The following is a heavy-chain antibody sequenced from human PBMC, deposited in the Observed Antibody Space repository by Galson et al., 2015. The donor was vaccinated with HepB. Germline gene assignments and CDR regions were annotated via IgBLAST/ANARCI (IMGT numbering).Heavy chain of an antibody. CDR3: TRGLHGSGSFSD. Sequence: SLRLSCAVSGFTFSDYAMHWVRQVPGKGLLWVSRIQRDGVTTKYADTARGRFATSRDNAKNTLYLQMTSLRAEDTAVYYCTRGLHGSGSFSDWGQGTLVTVSS. CDR2: IQRDGVTT. CDR1: GFTFSDYA. D-gene: IGHD3-10*01. V-gene: IGHV3-74*01. J-gene: IGHJ1*01.